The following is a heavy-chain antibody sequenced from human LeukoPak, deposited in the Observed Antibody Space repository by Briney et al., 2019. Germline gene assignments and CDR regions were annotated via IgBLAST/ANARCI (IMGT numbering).Heavy chain of an antibody. Sequence: SETLSLTCTVSGGSISRYYWSWIRQPPGEGLEWIGYISYSGSTNYNPSLKSRVTISVDTSKNQFSLKLSSVTAADTAVYYCARDSLGGWYFDLWGRGTLVTVSS. CDR2: ISYSGST. V-gene: IGHV4-59*01. CDR1: GGSISRYY. D-gene: IGHD3-16*01. CDR3: ARDSLGGWYFDL. J-gene: IGHJ2*01.